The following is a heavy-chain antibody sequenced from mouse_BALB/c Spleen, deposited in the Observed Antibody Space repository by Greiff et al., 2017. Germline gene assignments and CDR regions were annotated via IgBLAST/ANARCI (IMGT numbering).Heavy chain of an antibody. D-gene: IGHD2-4*01. Sequence: EVKVVESGGGLVKPGGSLKLSCAASGFTFSSYTMSWVRQTPEKRLEWVATISSGGGNTYYPDSVKGRFTISRDNAKNNLYLQMSSLRSEDTALYYCASTMITTLFAYWGQGTLVTVSA. CDR2: ISSGGGNT. CDR1: GFTFSSYT. V-gene: IGHV5-9*03. J-gene: IGHJ3*01. CDR3: ASTMITTLFAY.